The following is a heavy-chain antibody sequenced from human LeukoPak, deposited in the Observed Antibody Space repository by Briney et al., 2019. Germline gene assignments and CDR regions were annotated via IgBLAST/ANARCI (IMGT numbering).Heavy chain of an antibody. CDR2: ISSSSSYI. CDR1: GFTFSSYS. CDR3: ARLLPRWLQTMDY. V-gene: IGHV3-21*01. J-gene: IGHJ4*02. D-gene: IGHD5-24*01. Sequence: GGSLRLSCAASGFTFSSYSMNWVRQAPGKGLEWVSSISSSSSYIYYADSVKGRFTISRDNAKNSLYLQMNSLRAEDTAVCYCARLLPRWLQTMDYWGQGTLVTVSS.